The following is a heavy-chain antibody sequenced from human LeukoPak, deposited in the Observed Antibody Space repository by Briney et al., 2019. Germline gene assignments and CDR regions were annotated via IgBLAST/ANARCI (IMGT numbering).Heavy chain of an antibody. CDR1: GYSISSGYY. J-gene: IGHJ4*02. CDR3: ARGASSYDYVWGSYRPFDY. V-gene: IGHV4-38-2*01. Sequence: PSETLSLTCAVSGYSISSGYYWGWIRQPPGKGLEWIGEINHSGSTNYNPSLKSRVTISVDTSKNQFSLKLSSVTAADTAVYYCARGASSYDYVWGSYRPFDYWGQGTLVTVSS. D-gene: IGHD3-16*02. CDR2: INHSGST.